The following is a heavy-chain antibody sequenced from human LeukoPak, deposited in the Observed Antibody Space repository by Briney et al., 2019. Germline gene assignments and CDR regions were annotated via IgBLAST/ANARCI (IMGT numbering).Heavy chain of an antibody. CDR2: IYYSGST. J-gene: IGHJ4*02. D-gene: IGHD3-22*01. Sequence: SETLSLTCTVPGGSISSCYWSWIREPPGKGLEWIGYIYYSGSTNYNPSLKSRVTISVDTSKNQFSLKLSSVTAADTAVYYCARDSPNYYDSSGYDSPYYFDYWGQGTLVTVSS. CDR1: GGSISSCY. CDR3: ARDSPNYYDSSGYDSPYYFDY. V-gene: IGHV4-59*01.